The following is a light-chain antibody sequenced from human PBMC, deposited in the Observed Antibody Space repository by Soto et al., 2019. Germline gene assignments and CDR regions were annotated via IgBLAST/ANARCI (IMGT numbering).Light chain of an antibody. CDR2: DVS. J-gene: IGLJ1*01. V-gene: IGLV2-11*01. Sequence: LTQPRSVSGSPGQSVTISCTGTSSDVGGYNYVSWYQQHPGKAPKLMIYDVSKRPSGVPDRFSGSKSGNTASLTISGLQAEDEADYYCCSYAGSYSYVFGTGTKVTV. CDR1: SSDVGGYNY. CDR3: CSYAGSYSYV.